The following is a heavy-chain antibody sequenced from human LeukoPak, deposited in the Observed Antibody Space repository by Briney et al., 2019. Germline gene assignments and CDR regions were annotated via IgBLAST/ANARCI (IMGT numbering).Heavy chain of an antibody. CDR3: ARGSDYHRLCAFDI. CDR2: ISSSSSYI. Sequence: GGSLRLSCAASGFTFSSYSMNWVRQAPGKGLEWVSSISSSSSYIYYADSVKGRFTISRDNAKNSLYMQMNSLRAEDTAVYYCARGSDYHRLCAFDIWGQGTMVTVSS. D-gene: IGHD1-26*01. J-gene: IGHJ3*02. CDR1: GFTFSSYS. V-gene: IGHV3-21*01.